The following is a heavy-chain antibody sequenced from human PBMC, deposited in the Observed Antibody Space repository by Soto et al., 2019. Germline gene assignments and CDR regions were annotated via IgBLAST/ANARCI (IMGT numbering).Heavy chain of an antibody. V-gene: IGHV3-64*07. J-gene: IGHJ4*02. D-gene: IGHD6-19*01. CDR2: IKSNGGNT. Sequence: EVQLVESGGDLVQPGGSLRLSCAASGFTFSSYTMHWVRQAPGKGLEYVSSIKSNGGNTYYADSVKGRFTISRDDSKNTVYLQMGSLRADDMAIYYCARDTTGWVQYWGRGTLVTVSS. CDR3: ARDTTGWVQY. CDR1: GFTFSSYT.